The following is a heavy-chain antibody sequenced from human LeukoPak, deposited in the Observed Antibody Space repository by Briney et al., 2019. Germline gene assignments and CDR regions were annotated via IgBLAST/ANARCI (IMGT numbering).Heavy chain of an antibody. V-gene: IGHV1-2*02. CDR1: GYTFNGYY. CDR2: INPNRGST. J-gene: IGHJ6*03. D-gene: IGHD2-2*01. Sequence: ASVSVSCTASGYTFNGYYMHWVRQAPGQGLEWMGCINPNRGSTNYAQKLQGRVTITRDTSISTAYMELSRLRSDDTAVYYCARGGPAARRLNYYYMDVWGKGTTVTVSS. CDR3: ARGGPAARRLNYYYMDV.